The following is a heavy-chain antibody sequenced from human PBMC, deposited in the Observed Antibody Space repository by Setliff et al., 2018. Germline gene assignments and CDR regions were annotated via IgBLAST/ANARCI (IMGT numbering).Heavy chain of an antibody. D-gene: IGHD6-19*01. V-gene: IGHV4-4*07. CDR2: IYIGGSA. J-gene: IGHJ6*03. CDR1: GGSISSYY. Sequence: KPSETLSLTCTVSGGSISSYYWSWIRQPAGKGLEWIGHIYIGGSANYNPSLKSRVTMSIDTSKNQFSRKLNSVTAADMAVYYCAREQWLDPPGYYYMDVWAKGTTVTVSS. CDR3: AREQWLDPPGYYYMDV.